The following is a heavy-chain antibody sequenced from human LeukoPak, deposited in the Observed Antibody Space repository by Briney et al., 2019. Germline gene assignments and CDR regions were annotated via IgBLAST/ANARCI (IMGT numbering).Heavy chain of an antibody. D-gene: IGHD3-10*01. CDR1: GFTFSSYA. Sequence: GGSLRLSCAASGFTFSSYAMSWVRQAPGKGLEWVSAISGSGGSTYYADSVKGRFTISRDNSKNTLYLQMNSLRAEDTAVYYCARVVALVRGVISDAFDIWGQGTVVTVSS. V-gene: IGHV3-23*01. CDR3: ARVVALVRGVISDAFDI. CDR2: ISGSGGST. J-gene: IGHJ3*02.